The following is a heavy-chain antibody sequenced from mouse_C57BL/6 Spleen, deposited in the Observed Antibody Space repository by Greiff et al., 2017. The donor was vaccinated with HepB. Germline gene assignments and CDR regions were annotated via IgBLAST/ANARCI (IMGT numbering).Heavy chain of an antibody. J-gene: IGHJ2*01. CDR1: GFTFTDYY. Sequence: EVKLMESGGGLVQPGGSLSLSCAASGFTFTDYYMSWVRQPPGKALEWLGFIRNKANGYTTEYSASVKGRFTISRDNSQSILYLQMNALRAEDSATYYCARFTTVVATPDYWGQGTTLTVSS. CDR3: ARFTTVVATPDY. D-gene: IGHD1-1*01. CDR2: IRNKANGYTT. V-gene: IGHV7-3*01.